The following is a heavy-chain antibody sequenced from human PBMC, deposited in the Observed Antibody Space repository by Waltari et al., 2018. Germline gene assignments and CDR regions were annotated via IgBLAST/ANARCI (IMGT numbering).Heavy chain of an antibody. Sequence: QVQLQESGPGLVKPSETLSLTCTVSGGSISSYYWSWIRQPPGKGLEWIGYIYYSGSTNYNPSLKSRVTISVDTSKNQFSLKLSSVTAADTAVYYCARTYYDYIWGNKDNAFDIWGQGTMVTVSS. V-gene: IGHV4-59*01. CDR1: GGSISSYY. D-gene: IGHD3-16*01. J-gene: IGHJ3*02. CDR2: IYYSGST. CDR3: ARTYYDYIWGNKDNAFDI.